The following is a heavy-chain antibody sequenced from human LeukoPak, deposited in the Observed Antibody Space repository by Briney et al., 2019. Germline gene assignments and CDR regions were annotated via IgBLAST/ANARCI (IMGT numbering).Heavy chain of an antibody. D-gene: IGHD3-3*01. CDR2: IYYSGST. V-gene: IGHV4-39*02. CDR3: AKDLPSRITIFGVVIRGGLAGDYYMDV. J-gene: IGHJ6*03. CDR1: GGSISSSSYY. Sequence: PSETLSLTCTISGGSISSSSYYWGWIRQPPGKGLEWIGSIYYSGSTYYNPSLKSRVTISVDTSKNQFSLKLSSVTAADTAVYYCAKDLPSRITIFGVVIRGGLAGDYYMDVWGKGTTVTVSS.